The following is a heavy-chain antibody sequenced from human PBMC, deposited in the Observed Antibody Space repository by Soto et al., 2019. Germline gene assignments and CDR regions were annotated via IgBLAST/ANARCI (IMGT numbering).Heavy chain of an antibody. V-gene: IGHV3-30-3*01. CDR1: GFTFSSYA. Sequence: GGSLRLSCAASGFTFSSYAMHWVRQAPGKGLEWVAVISYDGSNKYYADSVKGRFTISRDNSKNTLYLQMNSLRAEDTAVYYCAGGGTYWGGIDYWGQGTLVTVSS. D-gene: IGHD2-8*02. CDR2: ISYDGSNK. J-gene: IGHJ4*02. CDR3: AGGGTYWGGIDY.